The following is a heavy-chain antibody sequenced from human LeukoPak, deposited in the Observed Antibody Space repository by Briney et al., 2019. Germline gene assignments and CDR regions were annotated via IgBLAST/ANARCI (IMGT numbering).Heavy chain of an antibody. J-gene: IGHJ4*02. CDR2: IYYSGST. CDR3: ARSLGATTFPYFDY. D-gene: IGHD1-26*01. CDR1: GGSISSSSYY. Sequence: SETLSLTCTVSGGSISSSSYYWGWIRQPPGKGLEWIGSIYYSGSTYYNPSLKSRVTIYVDTSKNQFSLKLSSVTAADTAVYYCARSLGATTFPYFDYWGQGTLVTVSS. V-gene: IGHV4-39*01.